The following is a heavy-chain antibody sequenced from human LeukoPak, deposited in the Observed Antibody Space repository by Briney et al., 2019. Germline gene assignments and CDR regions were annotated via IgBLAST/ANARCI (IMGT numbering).Heavy chain of an antibody. CDR2: ISSSSSTI. V-gene: IGHV3-48*01. CDR1: GFTFSSYS. CDR3: AREGGGNNGGFDY. D-gene: IGHD4-23*01. Sequence: PGGSLRLSCAASGFTFSSYSMNWVRQAPGKGLEWVSYISSSSSTIYYADSVKGRFTISRDNAKNSLYLQMNSLRAEDTAVYYCAREGGGNNGGFDYWGQGTLVTVSS. J-gene: IGHJ4*02.